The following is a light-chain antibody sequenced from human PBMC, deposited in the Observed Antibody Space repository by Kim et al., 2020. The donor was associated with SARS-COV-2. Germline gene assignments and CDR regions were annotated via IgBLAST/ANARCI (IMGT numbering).Light chain of an antibody. CDR1: SFGRKN. CDR3: QVWDSDTYL. Sequence: SYELTQPLSVSVAPGQTASITCGGNSFGRKNVHWYQQKPGQAPVLVIFRDNNRPSGIPERFSASTSGNTATLTISGAQAGDEGDYYCQVWDSDTYLFGTGTKVTVL. CDR2: RDN. V-gene: IGLV3-9*01. J-gene: IGLJ1*01.